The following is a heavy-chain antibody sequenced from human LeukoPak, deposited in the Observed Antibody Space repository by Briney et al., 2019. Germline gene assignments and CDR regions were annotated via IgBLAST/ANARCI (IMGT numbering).Heavy chain of an antibody. CDR3: ARRDCSGGSCYSIY. CDR2: IYPGDADT. CDR1: GSRFTSYW. D-gene: IGHD2-15*01. V-gene: IGHV5-51*01. Sequence: GAPLKISFKGSGSRFTSYWIGWVRPKPGKGLEWMGMIYPGDADTIYSPSFQGQVTISADKSISTGYLQWGSLEASDTAMYYCARRDCSGGSCYSIYWGQGTLVTVSS. J-gene: IGHJ4*02.